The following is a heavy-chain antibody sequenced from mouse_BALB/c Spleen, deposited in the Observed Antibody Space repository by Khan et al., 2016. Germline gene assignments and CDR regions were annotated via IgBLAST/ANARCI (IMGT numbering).Heavy chain of an antibody. V-gene: IGHV2-6-7*01. J-gene: IGHJ3*01. CDR3: SRVFYYYPGVFAY. CDR2: IWGDGST. D-gene: IGHD2-1*01. Sequence: QVQLKESGPGLVAPSQSLSITCTVSGFSLTGYGVNWVRQPPGKGLEWLGMIWGDGSTDYNSALKSRLSISKDNSKSQVFLKMNSLQTDDAARDYLSRVFYYYPGVFAYWGQGTVVTVSA. CDR1: GFSLTGYG.